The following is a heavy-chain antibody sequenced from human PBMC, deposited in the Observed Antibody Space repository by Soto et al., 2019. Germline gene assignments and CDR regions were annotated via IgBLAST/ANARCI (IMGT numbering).Heavy chain of an antibody. D-gene: IGHD3-16*01. CDR3: ARALGSWGAYYFDS. V-gene: IGHV2-5*02. CDR2: IYWDDDK. Sequence: QITLKESGPTLVKPTQTLTLTCTFSGFSLNTYGVGVGWIRQPPGKALEWLALIYWDDDKPYSPSLKSRLTITKETSKNQVVLTMTNMDPVDTVTYYCARALGSWGAYYFDSWGQGTLVTVSS. J-gene: IGHJ4*02. CDR1: GFSLNTYGVG.